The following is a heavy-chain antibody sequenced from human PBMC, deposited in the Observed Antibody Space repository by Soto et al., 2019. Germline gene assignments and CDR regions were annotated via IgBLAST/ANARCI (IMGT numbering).Heavy chain of an antibody. CDR3: ARLRDSSPRFSFGMDV. V-gene: IGHV2-26*03. D-gene: IGHD2-2*01. J-gene: IGHJ6*02. Sequence: QATMKESGPVLVKPTETLTLTCSISGFSVTGGWMGLSWIRQAPGKALEWLAHICSEAEKYYSPSLKCRLTISEDPSRDRLVLTLPNVDPLDTATYFCARLRDSSPRFSFGMDVWGQGTTVTVSS. CDR1: GFSVTGGWMG. CDR2: ICSEAEK.